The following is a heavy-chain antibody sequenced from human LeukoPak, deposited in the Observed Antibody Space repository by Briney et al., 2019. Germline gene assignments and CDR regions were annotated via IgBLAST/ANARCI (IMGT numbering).Heavy chain of an antibody. J-gene: IGHJ4*02. CDR3: ARDRYYDSSGYYSTFDY. Sequence: PSETLSLTRAVYGGSFSGYYWSWIRQPPGKGLEWIGEINHSGSTNYNPSLKSRVTISEDTSKNQFSLKLSSVTAADTAVYYCARDRYYDSSGYYSTFDYWGQGTLVTDSS. V-gene: IGHV4-34*01. D-gene: IGHD3-22*01. CDR2: INHSGST. CDR1: GGSFSGYY.